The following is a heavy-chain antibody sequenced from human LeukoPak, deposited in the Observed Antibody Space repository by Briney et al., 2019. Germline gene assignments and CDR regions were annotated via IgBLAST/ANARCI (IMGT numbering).Heavy chain of an antibody. V-gene: IGHV3-23*01. CDR1: GFTFSNYA. CDR3: AKVRGVLISGRGYYFDY. CDR2: ISTGGSST. Sequence: GGSLRLSCAASGFTFSNYAMSWVRQAPGKGLEWVSTISTGGSSTYYADSVKGRFTIPRDNSRTTLHLQASSLRAEDTAVYYCAKVRGVLISGRGYYFDYWGQGTLVTVSS. D-gene: IGHD1-26*01. J-gene: IGHJ4*02.